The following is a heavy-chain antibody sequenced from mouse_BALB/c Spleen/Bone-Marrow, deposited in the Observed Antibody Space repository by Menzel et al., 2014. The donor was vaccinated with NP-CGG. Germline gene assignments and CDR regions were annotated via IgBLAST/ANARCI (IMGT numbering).Heavy chain of an antibody. J-gene: IGHJ3*01. D-gene: IGHD2-4*01. Sequence: EVKLVESGGDLVKPGGSLKLSCAASGFTFSSYGMSWVRQTPEKRLEWVATISGGGSYIYYADNVKGRFIISRDNAKNSLYLQVRSLRSEDTALYYCAREGYDYDWFADWGQGTLVTVSA. CDR3: AREGYDYDWFAD. CDR1: GFTFSSYG. V-gene: IGHV5-9-2*01. CDR2: ISGGGSYI.